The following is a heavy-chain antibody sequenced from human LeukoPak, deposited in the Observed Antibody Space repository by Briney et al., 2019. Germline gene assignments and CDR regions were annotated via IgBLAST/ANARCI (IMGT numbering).Heavy chain of an antibody. Sequence: ASVNVSCKASGYTFTGYYMHWVRQAPGQGLDWMGWINPNSGDTNYAQKFQGRVTITRDTSISTAYMELSRLRSDDTAVYYCARERVGATRGNNWFDPWGQGPLVTVSS. J-gene: IGHJ5*02. V-gene: IGHV1-2*02. CDR1: GYTFTGYY. D-gene: IGHD1-26*01. CDR3: ARERVGATRGNNWFDP. CDR2: INPNSGDT.